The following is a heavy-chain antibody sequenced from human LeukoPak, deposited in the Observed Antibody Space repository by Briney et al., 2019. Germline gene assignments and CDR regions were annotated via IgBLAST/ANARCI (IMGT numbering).Heavy chain of an antibody. CDR3: AFHHYESSGPVRYFDY. CDR2: MYISGST. Sequence: SETLSLTCTVSGGSINSGDYYWSWIWQPAGKGLEWIGRMYISGSTNYNPSLESRVTISVDTSKNQFSLKVNSVTAADTAVYYCAFHHYESSGPVRYFDYWGQGTLVTVSS. D-gene: IGHD3-22*01. V-gene: IGHV4-61*02. J-gene: IGHJ4*02. CDR1: GGSINSGDYY.